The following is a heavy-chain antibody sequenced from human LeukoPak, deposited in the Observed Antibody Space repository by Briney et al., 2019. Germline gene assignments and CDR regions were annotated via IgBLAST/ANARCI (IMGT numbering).Heavy chain of an antibody. Sequence: GGSLRLSCAASGFTFSSYGMHWVRQAPGKGLEWVAVIWYDGSNKYYADSVKGRFTISRDNSKNTLYLQMNSLRAEDTAVYYCATHALVAGPWYFDYWGQGTLDTVSS. CDR2: IWYDGSNK. V-gene: IGHV3-33*01. CDR1: GFTFSSYG. D-gene: IGHD6-19*01. CDR3: ATHALVAGPWYFDY. J-gene: IGHJ4*02.